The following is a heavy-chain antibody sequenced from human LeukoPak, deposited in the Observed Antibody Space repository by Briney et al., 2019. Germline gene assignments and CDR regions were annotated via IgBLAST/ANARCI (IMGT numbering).Heavy chain of an antibody. J-gene: IGHJ3*02. CDR2: IYTSGST. V-gene: IGHV4-61*02. CDR3: ARQSGITMIVVLIHDAFDI. D-gene: IGHD3-22*01. Sequence: SGTLSLTCTVSGGSISSGSYYWSWIRQPAGKGLEWIGRIYTSGSTNYNPSLKSRVTISVDTSKNQFSLKLSSVTAADTAVYYCARQSGITMIVVLIHDAFDIWGQGTMVTVSS. CDR1: GGSISSGSYY.